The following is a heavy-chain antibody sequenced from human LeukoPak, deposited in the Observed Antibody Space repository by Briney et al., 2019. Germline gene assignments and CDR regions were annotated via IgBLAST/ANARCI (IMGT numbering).Heavy chain of an antibody. CDR1: GFTFSSYE. V-gene: IGHV3-48*03. CDR2: ISCSGSNI. Sequence: PGGSLRLSCAASGFTFSSYEMHWVRQAPGKGLEWVSYISCSGSNIYYADSVKGRFTISRDNAKNSLYLQMNSLRAEDTAVYYCARDGSDSADILVVPAAMGGYYYGMDVWGQGTTVTVSS. D-gene: IGHD2-2*01. CDR3: ARDGSDSADILVVPAAMGGYYYGMDV. J-gene: IGHJ6*02.